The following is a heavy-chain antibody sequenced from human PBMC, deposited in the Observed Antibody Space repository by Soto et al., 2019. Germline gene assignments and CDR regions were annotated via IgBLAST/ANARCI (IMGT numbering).Heavy chain of an antibody. Sequence: GASVKVSCKASGFTFTSYGIGWVRQAPGQGLEWMGWISAYNGNTNYAQSLQGRVTMTTDPSTSTAYMELRSLRSDDTAVYYCAREGDSYGILGYWGQGTPVTVSS. CDR3: AREGDSYGILGY. CDR2: ISAYNGNT. V-gene: IGHV1-18*01. CDR1: GFTFTSYG. J-gene: IGHJ4*02. D-gene: IGHD5-18*01.